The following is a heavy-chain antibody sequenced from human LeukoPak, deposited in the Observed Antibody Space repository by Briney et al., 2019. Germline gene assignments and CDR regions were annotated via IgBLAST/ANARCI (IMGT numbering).Heavy chain of an antibody. CDR3: AREIEMARMGGAFDI. J-gene: IGHJ3*02. Sequence: RGESLKISCKGSGYSFTSYWIGWVRQMPGKGLEWMGIIYPGDSDTRYSPSFQGQVTISADKSISTAYLQWSSLKASDTAMYFCAREIEMARMGGAFDIWGQGTMVTVSS. CDR2: IYPGDSDT. CDR1: GYSFTSYW. D-gene: IGHD5-24*01. V-gene: IGHV5-51*01.